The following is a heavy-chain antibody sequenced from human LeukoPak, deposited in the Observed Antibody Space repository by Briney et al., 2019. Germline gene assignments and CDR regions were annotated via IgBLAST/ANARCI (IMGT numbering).Heavy chain of an antibody. CDR2: ISYDGSNK. CDR1: GFTFSSYG. V-gene: IGHV3-30*18. D-gene: IGHD1-26*01. CDR3: AKLVVGATGTDYYYGMDV. J-gene: IGHJ6*02. Sequence: GGSLRLSCAASGFTFSSYGMHWVRQAPGKGLEWVAVISYDGSNKYYADSVKGRFTISRDNSKNTLYLQMNSLRAEDTAVYYCAKLVVGATGTDYYYGMDVWGQGTTVTVSS.